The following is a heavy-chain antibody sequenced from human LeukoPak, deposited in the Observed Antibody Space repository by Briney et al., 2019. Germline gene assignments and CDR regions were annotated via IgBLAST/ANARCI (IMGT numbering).Heavy chain of an antibody. CDR2: IKQDGSGK. J-gene: IGHJ4*01. V-gene: IGHV3-7*01. CDR3: ARDPAQIVGANFDY. D-gene: IGHD1-26*01. Sequence: GGSLRLSCAASGFTFSTYWMNWVRQAPGKGLEWVANIKQDGSGKYYVDSVKGRFTISRDNAKNSLYLQMNSLTAEDTAVYYCARDPAQIVGANFDYWGHGTLVIVSS. CDR1: GFTFSTYW.